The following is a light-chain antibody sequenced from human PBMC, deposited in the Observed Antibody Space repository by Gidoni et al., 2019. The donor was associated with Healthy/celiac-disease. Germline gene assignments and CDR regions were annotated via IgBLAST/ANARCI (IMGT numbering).Light chain of an antibody. CDR2: DEY. V-gene: IGKV3-11*01. Sequence: IVSPQPPATLSLSPGERATLSCRASQSVSSYLAWYQQNPGQAPRLLIYDEYNRATGIPARFSGSGSGTDFTFTISSLEPEDCAVYYCQQRSNWPPRTFGGXTKVEIK. J-gene: IGKJ4*01. CDR3: QQRSNWPPRT. CDR1: QSVSSY.